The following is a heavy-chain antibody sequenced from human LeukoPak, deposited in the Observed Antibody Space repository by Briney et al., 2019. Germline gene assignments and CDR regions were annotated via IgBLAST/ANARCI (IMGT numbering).Heavy chain of an antibody. CDR3: ARVPIEGSTVTGYYYYGMDV. CDR1: GGTFSSYA. V-gene: IGHV1-69*04. CDR2: IIPILGIA. D-gene: IGHD4-17*01. Sequence: RASAKVSCKASGGTFSSYAISWVRQAPGQGRKWMGRIIPILGIANDAQKFQGRVTITADKSTSTAYMELSSLRSEDTAVYYCARVPIEGSTVTGYYYYGMDVWGQGTTVTVSS. J-gene: IGHJ6*02.